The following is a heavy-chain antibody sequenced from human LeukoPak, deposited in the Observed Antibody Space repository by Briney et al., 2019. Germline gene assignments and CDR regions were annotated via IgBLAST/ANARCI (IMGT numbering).Heavy chain of an antibody. Sequence: ASVKVSCKASGYTFTSYAMHWVRQAPGQRLEWMGWINAGNGNTKYSQEFQGRVTITRDTSASTAYMELSSLRSEDMAVYYCAREAWFGEFDLYYFDYWGQGTLVTVSS. CDR3: AREAWFGEFDLYYFDY. D-gene: IGHD3-10*01. J-gene: IGHJ4*02. CDR1: GYTFTSYA. CDR2: INAGNGNT. V-gene: IGHV1-3*03.